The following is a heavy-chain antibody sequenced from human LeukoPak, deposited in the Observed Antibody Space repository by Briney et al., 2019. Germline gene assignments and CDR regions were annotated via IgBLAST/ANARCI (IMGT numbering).Heavy chain of an antibody. Sequence: GSLRLSCVASGFTFSNYAMNWVRQAPGKGLEWVSGISNSGGSTYYADSVKGRFTISRDNSKNTLYLQMNSLRAEDTAVYYCAKETSSSFDYWGQGTLVTVSS. D-gene: IGHD6-6*01. CDR3: AKETSSSFDY. V-gene: IGHV3-23*01. CDR2: ISNSGGST. CDR1: GFTFSNYA. J-gene: IGHJ4*02.